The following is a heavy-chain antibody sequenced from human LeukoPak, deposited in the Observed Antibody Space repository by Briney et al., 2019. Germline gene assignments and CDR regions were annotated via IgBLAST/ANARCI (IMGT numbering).Heavy chain of an antibody. V-gene: IGHV3-7*03. Sequence: GGSLRLSCAASGFTFSSYWMNWVRQAPGKGLEWVANIKQDGSETYYVDSVKGRFTISRDNAKNSLYLQMNSLRAEDTAVYYCARDGVVGAIIDYWGQETLVTVSS. CDR2: IKQDGSET. CDR3: ARDGVVGAIIDY. D-gene: IGHD1-26*01. CDR1: GFTFSSYW. J-gene: IGHJ4*02.